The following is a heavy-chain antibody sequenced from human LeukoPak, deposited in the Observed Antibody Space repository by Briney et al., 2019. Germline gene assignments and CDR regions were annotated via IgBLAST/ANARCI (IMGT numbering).Heavy chain of an antibody. CDR2: IKQDGSEK. Sequence: GGSLRLFCASSGFTFSSYWMSWVRQALGKGLGWVANIKQDGSEKYYVDSVKGRFTISRDNAKNSLYLQMNSLRAEDTAVYYCASGYCSSGRCYGDYWGQGTLVTVSS. CDR3: ASGYCSSGRCYGDY. CDR1: GFTFSSYW. D-gene: IGHD2-15*01. V-gene: IGHV3-7*01. J-gene: IGHJ4*02.